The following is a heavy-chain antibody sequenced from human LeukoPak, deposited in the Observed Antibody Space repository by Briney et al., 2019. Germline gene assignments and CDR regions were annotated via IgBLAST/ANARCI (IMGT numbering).Heavy chain of an antibody. Sequence: ASVKVSCKASGYXFTGYYIHWVRQAPGQGLEWMGWINPNSGGTNYAQKFQGKVTMTRDTSISTAYMELSRLRSNDTAVYYCASLDGSDYWGQGTLVTVSS. D-gene: IGHD1-1*01. CDR1: GYXFTGYY. J-gene: IGHJ4*02. V-gene: IGHV1-2*02. CDR3: ASLDGSDY. CDR2: INPNSGGT.